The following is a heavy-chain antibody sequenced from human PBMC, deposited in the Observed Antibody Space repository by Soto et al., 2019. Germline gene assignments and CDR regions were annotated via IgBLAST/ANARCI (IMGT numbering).Heavy chain of an antibody. CDR2: INSDGSGT. CDR1: GVTFCSYW. J-gene: IGHJ5*02. Sequence: GGSTRICCAACGVTFCSYWIHVVRQVPGKGLVWVSRINSDGSGTIYADSVKGRFTISRDNAKNTLYLQMSSLRAEDTAVYYCARGSGYYLIDPWGQGTLVTVSS. CDR3: ARGSGYYLIDP. D-gene: IGHD3-22*01. V-gene: IGHV3-74*01.